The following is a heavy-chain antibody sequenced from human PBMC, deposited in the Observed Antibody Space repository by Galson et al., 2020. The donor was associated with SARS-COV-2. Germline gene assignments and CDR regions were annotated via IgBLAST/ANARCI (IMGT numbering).Heavy chain of an antibody. CDR3: ARGAMVRGVISNWFDP. J-gene: IGHJ5*02. CDR2: IHYSGST. D-gene: IGHD3-10*01. V-gene: IGHV4-59*13. CDR1: GDSISSYY. Sequence: SETLSLTCTVSGDSISSYYWTWIRQPPGKGLEWIGNIHYSGSTNYNPSLKSRVTISVDTSKNQFSLKLSSVTAADTAVYYCARGAMVRGVISNWFDPWGRGTLVTVSS.